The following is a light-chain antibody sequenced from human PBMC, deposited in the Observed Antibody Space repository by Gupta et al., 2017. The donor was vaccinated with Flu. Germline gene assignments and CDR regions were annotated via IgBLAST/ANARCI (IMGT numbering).Light chain of an antibody. J-gene: IGLJ1*01. V-gene: IGLV2-14*01. CDR3: SSYTSSNTFYV. CDR1: SSDVGRSDY. CDR2: DVS. Sequence: QSALTQPASVSGSPGQSLTISCTGTSSDVGRSDYVSWYQQHPGKAPKLMIYDVSSRPSGVSSRFSGSRSGNTASLTISGLEADDESDYYCSSYTSSNTFYVFGTGTKVTVL.